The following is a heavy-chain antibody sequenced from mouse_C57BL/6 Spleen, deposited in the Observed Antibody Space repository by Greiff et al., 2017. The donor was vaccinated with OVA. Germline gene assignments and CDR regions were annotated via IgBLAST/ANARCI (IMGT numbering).Heavy chain of an antibody. CDR3: VRQRDYDPFAY. CDR1: GFSFNTYA. J-gene: IGHJ3*01. Sequence: EPGGGLVQPKGSLKLSCAASGFSFNTYAMHWVRQAPGEGLEWVARIRSKSNNYATYYADSVKERFTISRDESESMLYLQMNNLKAEDAAMYYCVRQRDYDPFAYWGQGTLVTVSA. D-gene: IGHD2-4*01. V-gene: IGHV10-1*01. CDR2: IRSKSNNYAT.